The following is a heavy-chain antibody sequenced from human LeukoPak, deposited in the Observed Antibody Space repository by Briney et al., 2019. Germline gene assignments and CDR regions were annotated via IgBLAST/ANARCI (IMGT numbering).Heavy chain of an antibody. D-gene: IGHD4-11*01. V-gene: IGHV4-39*01. CDR1: GFTFSTYA. CDR3: ARLDGGGSGRYSIDS. Sequence: GSLRLSCAASGFTFSTYAMSWVRQPPGKGLEWIGSAFYSGSTYYNPSLQSRVTIFVDTSKNQFSLKVTSVTAADTAVYYCARLDGGGSGRYSIDSWGQGTLVTVSS. CDR2: AFYSGST. J-gene: IGHJ4*02.